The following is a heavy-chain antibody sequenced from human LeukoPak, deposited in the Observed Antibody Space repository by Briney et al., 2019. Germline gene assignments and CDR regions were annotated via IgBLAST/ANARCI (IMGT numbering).Heavy chain of an antibody. Sequence: SETLSLTCAVYGGSFSGYYWSWIRQPPGKGLEWIGEINHSGSTNYNPSLKSRVTISVDTSKNQFSLKLSSVTAADTAVYYSARLRAARPYYYYYYMDVWGKGTTVTVSS. V-gene: IGHV4-34*01. D-gene: IGHD6-6*01. CDR1: GGSFSGYY. CDR2: INHSGST. CDR3: ARLRAARPYYYYYYMDV. J-gene: IGHJ6*03.